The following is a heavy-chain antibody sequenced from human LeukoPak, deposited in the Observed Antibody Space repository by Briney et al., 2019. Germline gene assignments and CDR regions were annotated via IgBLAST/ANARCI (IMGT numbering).Heavy chain of an antibody. CDR1: EYSFTKYW. Sequence: GESLKISCKGSEYSFTKYWIGWVRQMPGKGLEWMGIIYPGDSDTRYSPSFQGQVTISADKSISTAYLQWNSRNEPYTAMYYCARGAAASGNYLNSFDYWGQGTLVTVSS. D-gene: IGHD3-10*01. CDR3: ARGAAASGNYLNSFDY. CDR2: IYPGDSDT. V-gene: IGHV5-51*01. J-gene: IGHJ4*02.